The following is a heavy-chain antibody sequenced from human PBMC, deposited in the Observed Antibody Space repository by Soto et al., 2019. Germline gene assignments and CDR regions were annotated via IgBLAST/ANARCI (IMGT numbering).Heavy chain of an antibody. CDR2: INPTSGGT. J-gene: IGHJ4*02. CDR3: ARDRRNGGFDY. CDR1: GYTFTGYY. V-gene: IGHV1-2*02. Sequence: ASVKVSCKASGYTFTGYYMHWVRQAPGQGLEWMGWINPTSGGTNYAQKFQGRVTMTRDTSISTAYMELSRQRSDDTAAYYCARDRRNGGFDYWGQGTLVTVSS. D-gene: IGHD2-15*01.